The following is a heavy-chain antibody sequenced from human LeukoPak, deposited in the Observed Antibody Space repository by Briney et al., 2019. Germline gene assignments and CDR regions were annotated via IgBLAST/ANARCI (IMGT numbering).Heavy chain of an antibody. V-gene: IGHV4-34*01. J-gene: IGHJ5*02. D-gene: IGHD3-3*01. Sequence: SETLSLTCAVYGGSFSGYYWSWIRQPPGKGLEWIGEINHSGSTNYNPSLKSRVTISVDTSKNQFSLKLSSVTAADTAVYYCARAGEDFWSGYYMNWFDPWGQGTLVTVSS. CDR1: GGSFSGYY. CDR3: ARAGEDFWSGYYMNWFDP. CDR2: INHSGST.